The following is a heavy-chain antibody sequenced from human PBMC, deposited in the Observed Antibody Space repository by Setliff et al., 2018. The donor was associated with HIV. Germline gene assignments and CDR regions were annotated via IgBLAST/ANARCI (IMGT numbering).Heavy chain of an antibody. Sequence: GGSLRLSCIASGFTFSKFWMNWLRQAPGKGLEWVANIKQDGSEKYYVGSVKGRFTISRDNAKNSLYLEMNSLRVEDTALYYCAKDARKSTTQYNYFGPWGQGTLVTVSS. CDR2: IKQDGSEK. V-gene: IGHV3-7*03. CDR1: GFTFSKFW. CDR3: AKDARKSTTQYNYFGP. J-gene: IGHJ5*02.